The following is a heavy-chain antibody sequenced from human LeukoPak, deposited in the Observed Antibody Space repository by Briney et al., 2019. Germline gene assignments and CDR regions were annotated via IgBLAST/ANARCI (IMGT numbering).Heavy chain of an antibody. V-gene: IGHV3-23*01. Sequence: GGSLRLSCAASGFTFSSYAMSWVRQAPGKGLEWVSAISGSGGSTYYADSVKGRFTISRDNSKNTLYLQMNSLRAEDTAVYYCAKVQWELPHPGSPPFDYWGQGTLATVSS. J-gene: IGHJ4*02. CDR3: AKVQWELPHPGSPPFDY. CDR1: GFTFSSYA. D-gene: IGHD1-26*01. CDR2: ISGSGGST.